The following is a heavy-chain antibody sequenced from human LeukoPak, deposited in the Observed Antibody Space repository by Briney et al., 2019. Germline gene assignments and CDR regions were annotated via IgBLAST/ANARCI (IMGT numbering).Heavy chain of an antibody. Sequence: ASVKVSCKASGYTFSSYGINWVRQAPGQGLEWMGWISTYNGNTNYAQKLQGRVTMTTDTSTSTAYMELRSLRSDDTAVYYCARDGVSPAIGGALVFDYWGQGTLVTVSS. CDR3: ARDGVSPAIGGALVFDY. D-gene: IGHD2-2*02. J-gene: IGHJ4*02. V-gene: IGHV1-18*01. CDR1: GYTFSSYG. CDR2: ISTYNGNT.